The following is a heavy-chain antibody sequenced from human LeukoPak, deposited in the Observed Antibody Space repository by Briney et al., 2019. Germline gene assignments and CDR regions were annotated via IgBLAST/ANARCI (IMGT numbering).Heavy chain of an antibody. CDR2: MSRSSNYI. Sequence: RGSLRLSCPASAFTFSSQCINWVRQAPGKGLEWDSSMSRSSNYIYYADAVEDRFNISRDNAKHSLYLEMNSLSAEDTAVYHCARRPADYWGQGTLVTVSS. J-gene: IGHJ4*02. CDR3: ARRPADY. D-gene: IGHD2-2*01. CDR1: AFTFSSQC. V-gene: IGHV3-21*04.